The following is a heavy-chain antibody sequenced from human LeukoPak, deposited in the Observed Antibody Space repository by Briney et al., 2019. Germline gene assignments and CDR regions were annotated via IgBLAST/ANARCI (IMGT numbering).Heavy chain of an antibody. V-gene: IGHV3-7*01. D-gene: IGHD1-14*01. Sequence: GGSLRLSCVASGFIFSTYWMSWVRQAPGKGLEWVANIKQDGSEKYYVDSVKGRFTISRDNAKNSVYLQMDSLTTDDTAVYYCARDRGADRFDIWGQGTLVTVSS. CDR1: GFIFSTYW. CDR3: ARDRGADRFDI. J-gene: IGHJ4*02. CDR2: IKQDGSEK.